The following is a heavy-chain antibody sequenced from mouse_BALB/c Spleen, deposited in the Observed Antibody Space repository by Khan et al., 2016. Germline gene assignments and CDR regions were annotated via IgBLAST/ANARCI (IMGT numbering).Heavy chain of an antibody. Sequence: EVQLQESGPGLVKPSQSLSLTCTVTGYSITSDYAWNWIRQFPGNKLEWMGYISYSGNTSYNPSLKSRFSITRATSKNQFFLQLNSVTTEDTATYYCARLMITGWFACWSQGTLVTVSA. J-gene: IGHJ3*01. V-gene: IGHV3-2*02. D-gene: IGHD2-4*01. CDR3: ARLMITGWFAC. CDR2: ISYSGNT. CDR1: GYSITSDYA.